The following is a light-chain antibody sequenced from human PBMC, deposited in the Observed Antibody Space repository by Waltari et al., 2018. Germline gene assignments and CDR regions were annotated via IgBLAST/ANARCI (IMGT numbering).Light chain of an antibody. J-gene: IGKJ2*01. CDR1: QSVSSN. CDR2: GAS. Sequence: EIVMTQSPATLSVSPGERATLSCRASQSVSSNLAWYQQKPGPAPRLLIYGASTRATGIPARFSGSGSGTEFTLTISSLQSEDFAVYYCQQYNNWRMYTFGQGTKLEIK. V-gene: IGKV3-15*01. CDR3: QQYNNWRMYT.